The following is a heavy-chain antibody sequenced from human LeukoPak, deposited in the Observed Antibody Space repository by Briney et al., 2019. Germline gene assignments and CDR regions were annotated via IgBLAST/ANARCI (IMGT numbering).Heavy chain of an antibody. D-gene: IGHD3-22*01. J-gene: IGHJ4*02. CDR3: ARDKHYYDSSNYV. CDR2: INWNGGTT. Sequence: GGSLRLSCAASGFTFNDYGMSWVCQGPGKGLEWVSGINWNGGTTGYADSVRGRFTISRDNAKNSLYLQMNSLRAEDTALYYCARDKHYYDSSNYVWGQGTLVTVSS. CDR1: GFTFNDYG. V-gene: IGHV3-20*04.